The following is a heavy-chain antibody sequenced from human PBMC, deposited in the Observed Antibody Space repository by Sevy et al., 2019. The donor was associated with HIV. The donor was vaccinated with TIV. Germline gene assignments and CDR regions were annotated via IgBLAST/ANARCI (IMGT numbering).Heavy chain of an antibody. D-gene: IGHD3-22*01. CDR2: IISKFGTT. CDR1: GGSFSNFP. Sequence: SVKVSCKASGGSFSNFPVRWVRQAPGQGLEWMGMIISKFGTTDYAQKFQGRVTITADESTTTAYMELTSLRSEDTAVYYCAREIPDYVSGYYSVDAFDIWGQGTKVTVSS. CDR3: AREIPDYVSGYYSVDAFDI. V-gene: IGHV1-69*13. J-gene: IGHJ3*02.